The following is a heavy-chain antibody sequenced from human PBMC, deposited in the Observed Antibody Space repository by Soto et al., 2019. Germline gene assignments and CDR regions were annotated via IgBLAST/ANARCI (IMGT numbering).Heavy chain of an antibody. Sequence: QVQLVESGGGVVQPGRSLRLSCAASGFTFSSYGMHWVRQAPGKGLEWVAVISYDGSNKYYADSVKGRFTISRDNSKNTLYLQMNSLRAEDTAVYYCARGPHDRPFDYWGQGTLVTVSS. D-gene: IGHD6-6*01. V-gene: IGHV3-30*03. J-gene: IGHJ4*02. CDR1: GFTFSSYG. CDR3: ARGPHDRPFDY. CDR2: ISYDGSNK.